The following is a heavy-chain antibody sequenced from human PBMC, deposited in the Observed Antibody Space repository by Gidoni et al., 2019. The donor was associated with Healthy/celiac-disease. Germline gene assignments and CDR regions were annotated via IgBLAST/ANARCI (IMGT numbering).Heavy chain of an antibody. V-gene: IGHV4-38-2*01. CDR1: GYSISSGYY. Sequence: QVQLQESGPGLVKPSETLSLTCAVSGYSISSGYYWGWIRQPPGKGLEWIGSIYHSGSTYYNPSLKSRVTISVDTSKNQFSLKLSSVTAADTAVYYCASSSYYDFWSGSNWFDPWGQGTLVTVSS. CDR2: IYHSGST. CDR3: ASSSYYDFWSGSNWFDP. D-gene: IGHD3-3*01. J-gene: IGHJ5*02.